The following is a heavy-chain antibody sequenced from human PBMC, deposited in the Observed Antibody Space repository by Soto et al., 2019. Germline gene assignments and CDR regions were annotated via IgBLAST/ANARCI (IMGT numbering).Heavy chain of an antibody. D-gene: IGHD6-19*01. CDR3: ARMMRVAGTLFDY. CDR1: GYTFTSYY. Sequence: ASVKVSCKASGYTFTSYYIHWVRQAPGQGLEWMGWINPNSGGTNYAQKFQGWVTMTRDTSISTAYMELSRLRSDDTAVYYCARMMRVAGTLFDYWGQGTLVTVSS. CDR2: INPNSGGT. V-gene: IGHV1-2*04. J-gene: IGHJ4*02.